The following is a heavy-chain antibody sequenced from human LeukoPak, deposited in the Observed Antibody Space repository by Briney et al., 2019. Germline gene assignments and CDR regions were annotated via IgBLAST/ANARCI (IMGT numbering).Heavy chain of an antibody. CDR3: VRDYRYAGHESVY. D-gene: IGHD5-12*01. J-gene: IGHJ4*02. V-gene: IGHV3-71*01. Sequence: GGSLRLSCAASGFTFSDYYMSWVRQAPGKGLEWVGFIRSKSNGGTTHYAASVEGRFTISRDDSNSIAYLQMNSLKTEDTAVYYCVRDYRYAGHESVYWGQGTLVTVSS. CDR2: IRSKSNGGTT. CDR1: GFTFSDYY.